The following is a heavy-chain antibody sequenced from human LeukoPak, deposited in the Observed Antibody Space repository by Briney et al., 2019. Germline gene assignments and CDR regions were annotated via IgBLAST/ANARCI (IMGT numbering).Heavy chain of an antibody. CDR2: IYYSGST. CDR3: ARVSGFCSGYPNWFDP. V-gene: IGHV4-59*01. CDR1: GGSISSYY. D-gene: IGHD2-15*01. J-gene: IGHJ5*02. Sequence: SETLSLTCTVSGGSISSYYWSWVRQPPGKGLEWIGYIYYSGSTNYNPSLKSRVTISVDTSKNQFSLKLSSVTAADTAVYYCARVSGFCSGYPNWFDPWGQGTLVTVSS.